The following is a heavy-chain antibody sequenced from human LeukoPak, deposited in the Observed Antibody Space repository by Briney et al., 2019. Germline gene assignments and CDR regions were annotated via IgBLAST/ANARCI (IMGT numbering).Heavy chain of an antibody. D-gene: IGHD6-19*01. CDR2: INPSGGST. CDR3: ARDDMAVAGRGRGGDY. CDR1: GYTFTSYY. J-gene: IGHJ4*02. Sequence: ASVKVSCKASGYTFTSYYMYWVRQAPGQGLEWMGIINPSGGSTSYAQKFQGRVTMTRDTSTSTVYMELSSLRSEDTAVYYCARDDMAVAGRGRGGDYWGQGTLVTVSS. V-gene: IGHV1-46*01.